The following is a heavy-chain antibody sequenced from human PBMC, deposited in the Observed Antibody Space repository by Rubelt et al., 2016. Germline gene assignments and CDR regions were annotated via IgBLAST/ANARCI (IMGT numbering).Heavy chain of an antibody. CDR2: IKQDGSEK. V-gene: IGHV3-7*02. CDR3: ATPIILTRGNAFDI. J-gene: IGHJ3*02. CDR1: GFIFSNYW. Sequence: GGGLVQPGGSLRLSCAASGFIFSNYWMSWVRQAPGKGLEWVANIKQDGSEKFYVDSVRGRFTISRHNAKSSLYLQMNSLRAEDTAVYYCATPIILTRGNAFDIWGQGTMVTVSS. D-gene: IGHD3-3*01.